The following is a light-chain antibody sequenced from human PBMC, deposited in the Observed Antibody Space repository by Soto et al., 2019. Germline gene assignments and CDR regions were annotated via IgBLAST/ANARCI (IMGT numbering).Light chain of an antibody. CDR3: QQSYSTWIT. CDR2: AAS. V-gene: IGKV1-39*01. CDR1: QSISSY. Sequence: DIQMTQSPSSLSASVGDRVTITFRASQSISSYLNWYQQKPGKAPKLLIYAASSLQSGVPSRFSGSGSGTDFALTISSLQPEDFATYYCQQSYSTWITFGQGTRLEIK. J-gene: IGKJ5*01.